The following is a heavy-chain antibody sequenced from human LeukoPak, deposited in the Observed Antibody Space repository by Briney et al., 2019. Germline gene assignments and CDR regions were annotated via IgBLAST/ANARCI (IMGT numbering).Heavy chain of an antibody. J-gene: IGHJ5*02. D-gene: IGHD1-26*01. CDR1: GFTFSSSV. V-gene: IGHV3-23*01. CDR2: ISARGDTT. CDR3: AKDGGRWEVPHWSDP. Sequence: HSGGSLRLSCAASGFTFSSSVMSWVRQAPGKGLEWVSAISARGDTTYYTDSVKGRFTISRDNPKNTLYLQMNSLRAEDTAVYYCAKDGGRWEVPHWSDPWGQGTLVTVSS.